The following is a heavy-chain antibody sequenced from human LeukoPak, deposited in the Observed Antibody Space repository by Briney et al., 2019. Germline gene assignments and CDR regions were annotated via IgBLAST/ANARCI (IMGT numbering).Heavy chain of an antibody. D-gene: IGHD3-9*01. CDR3: AREGPYDILTGYRQTHEIGVKFDY. V-gene: IGHV3-30-3*01. CDR2: ISYDGSNK. J-gene: IGHJ4*02. CDR1: GFTFSSYA. Sequence: QPGGSLRLSCAASGFTFSSYAMHWVRQAPGKGLEWVAVISYDGSNKYYADSVKGRFTISRDNSKNTLYLQMNSLRAEDTAVYYCAREGPYDILTGYRQTHEIGVKFDYWGQGTLVTVSP.